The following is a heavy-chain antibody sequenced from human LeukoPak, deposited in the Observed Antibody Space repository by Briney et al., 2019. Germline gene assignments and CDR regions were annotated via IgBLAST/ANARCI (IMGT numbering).Heavy chain of an antibody. J-gene: IGHJ6*04. V-gene: IGHV3-48*03. CDR3: ARDDTYYYGSGSYYKFYYYYGMDV. D-gene: IGHD3-10*01. CDR2: ISRSGSTI. Sequence: GGSLRLSCAASGFTFSSYEMNWVRQAPGKGLEWVSYISRSGSTIYYADSVKGRFTISRDNAKNSLYLQMNSLRAEDTAVYYCARDDTYYYGSGSYYKFYYYYGMDVWGKGTTVTVSS. CDR1: GFTFSSYE.